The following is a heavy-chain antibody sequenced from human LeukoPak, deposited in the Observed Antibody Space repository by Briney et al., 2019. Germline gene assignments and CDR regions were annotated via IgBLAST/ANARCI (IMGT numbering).Heavy chain of an antibody. J-gene: IGHJ4*02. Sequence: KSSETLSLTCAVYGGSFSGYYWSWIRQPPGKGLEWIGEINHSGSTNYNPSLESRVTISVDTSKTQFSLNLSSVTAADTAVYYCARKSFHTSSYDYWGQGTLVTVSS. CDR3: ARKSFHTSSYDY. D-gene: IGHD6-13*01. V-gene: IGHV4-34*01. CDR1: GGSFSGYY. CDR2: INHSGST.